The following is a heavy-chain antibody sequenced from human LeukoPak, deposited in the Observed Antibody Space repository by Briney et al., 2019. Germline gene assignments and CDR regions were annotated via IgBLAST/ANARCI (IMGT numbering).Heavy chain of an antibody. CDR3: AMEGAYCGGDCYRGLYYFDY. J-gene: IGHJ4*02. CDR2: IIPILGIA. Sequence: ASVKVSCKASGGTFSSYAISWVRQAPGQGLEWMGRIIPILGIANYAQKFQGRVTITADKSTSTAYMELSSLRSEDTAVYYCAMEGAYCGGDCYRGLYYFDYWGQGTLVTVSS. CDR1: GGTFSSYA. V-gene: IGHV1-69*04. D-gene: IGHD2-21*02.